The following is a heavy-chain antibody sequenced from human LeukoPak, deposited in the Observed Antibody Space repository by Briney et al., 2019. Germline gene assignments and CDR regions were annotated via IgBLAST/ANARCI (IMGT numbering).Heavy chain of an antibody. V-gene: IGHV3-74*01. CDR3: GRYTTTAVSHGMDV. D-gene: IGHD4-17*01. J-gene: IGHJ6*04. CDR2: IKSDGSST. CDR1: GFTFSTYW. Sequence: GGSLRLSCAASGFTFSTYWMHWVRQVPGKGLVWVSRIKSDGSSTDYADSVKGRFSISRDNAKNMLFLQMDSVRAEDTAVYYCGRYTTTAVSHGMDVWGKGTTVTVSS.